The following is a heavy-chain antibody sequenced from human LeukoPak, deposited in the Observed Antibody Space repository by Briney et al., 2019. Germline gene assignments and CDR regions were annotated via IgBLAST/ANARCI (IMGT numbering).Heavy chain of an antibody. J-gene: IGHJ6*03. Sequence: TSETLSLTCTVSGGSISSYYWSWIRQPPGKGLEWIGSMYYSGSTYYNPSLKSRVTISVDTSKNQFSLRLSSVTAADTAVYCCARVRYSNYYYYYYMDVWGKGTTVTVSS. CDR3: ARVRYSNYYYYYYMDV. D-gene: IGHD4-11*01. V-gene: IGHV4-59*12. CDR1: GGSISSYY. CDR2: MYYSGST.